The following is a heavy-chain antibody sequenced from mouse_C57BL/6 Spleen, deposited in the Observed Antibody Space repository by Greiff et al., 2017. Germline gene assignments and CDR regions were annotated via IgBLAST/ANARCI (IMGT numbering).Heavy chain of an antibody. D-gene: IGHD1-1*01. V-gene: IGHV1-26*01. CDR1: GYTFTDYY. CDR2: INPNNGGT. CDR3: ARNYYGSSYYFDY. J-gene: IGHJ2*01. Sequence: EVMLQQSGPELVKPGASVKISCKASGYTFTDYYMNWVKQSHGKSLEWIGDINPNNGGTSYNQKFKGKATLTVDKSSSTAYMELRSLTSEDSAVYYCARNYYGSSYYFDYWGQGTTLTVSS.